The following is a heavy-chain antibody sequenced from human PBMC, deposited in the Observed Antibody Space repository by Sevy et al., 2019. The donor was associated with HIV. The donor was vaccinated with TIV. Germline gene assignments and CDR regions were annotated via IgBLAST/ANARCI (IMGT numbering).Heavy chain of an antibody. CDR1: GFTFSNAW. V-gene: IGHV3-15*01. CDR2: IKSKIDGETT. D-gene: IGHD3-22*01. Sequence: GGSLRLSCAVSGFTFSNAWMNWVRQAPGTGLQWVGLIKSKIDGETTDYVAPVKGRFTISRDDSTNTLYLQMNSLKTEDTGVYYCATAPGYYDSAPFDYWGPGTLITVSS. CDR3: ATAPGYYDSAPFDY. J-gene: IGHJ4*02.